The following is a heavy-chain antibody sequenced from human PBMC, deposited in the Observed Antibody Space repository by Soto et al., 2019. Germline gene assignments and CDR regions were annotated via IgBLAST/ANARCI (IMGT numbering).Heavy chain of an antibody. J-gene: IGHJ4*02. CDR1: GYTFTSYG. D-gene: IGHD3-22*01. Sequence: ASVKVSCKASGYTFTSYGISWVRQAPGQGLEWMGWISAYNGNTNYAQKLQGRVTMTTDTSTSTAYMELRSLRSDDTAVYYCARGGYDSSGYYYCGLGPFDYWGQGTLVTVSS. CDR3: ARGGYDSSGYYYCGLGPFDY. V-gene: IGHV1-18*01. CDR2: ISAYNGNT.